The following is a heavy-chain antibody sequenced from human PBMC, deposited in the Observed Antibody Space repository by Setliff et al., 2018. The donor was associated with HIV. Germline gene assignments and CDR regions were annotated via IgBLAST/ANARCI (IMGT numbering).Heavy chain of an antibody. V-gene: IGHV4-39*02. CDR1: GDSISSGSYF. D-gene: IGHD1-1*01. CDR2: IYYTGFA. Sequence: ETLSLTCSVSGDSISSGSYFWGWIRQTPGEGLEWIGNIYYTGFAYYNPSLKSRVTISLDTSKTHFFLNLTSVTDADTAVYFCTREGRGDPAMATTRIDYWGQGKLVTVSS. J-gene: IGHJ4*02. CDR3: TREGRGDPAMATTRIDY.